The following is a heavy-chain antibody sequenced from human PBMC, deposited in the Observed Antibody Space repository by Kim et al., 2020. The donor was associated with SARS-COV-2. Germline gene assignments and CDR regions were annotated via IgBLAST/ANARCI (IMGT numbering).Heavy chain of an antibody. CDR1: GGSITSYSYY. D-gene: IGHD6-19*01. CDR3: ARNAGGKQWLVLGVRGFDS. CDR2: IYYSGSA. Sequence: SETLSLTCTVSGGSITSYSYYWGWIRQPPGKGLEWIGSIYYSGSAYSNPSINSRVTISVDTSKNQFSLKLTSVTAADTAVYYCARNAGGKQWLVLGVRGFDSWGQGTLVTVSS. V-gene: IGHV4-39*01. J-gene: IGHJ5*01.